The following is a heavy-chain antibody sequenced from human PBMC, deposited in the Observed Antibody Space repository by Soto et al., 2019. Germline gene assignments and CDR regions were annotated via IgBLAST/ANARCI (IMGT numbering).Heavy chain of an antibody. D-gene: IGHD2-15*01. CDR1: GFSLSTSGLG. Sequence: GSGPTLVNPTQTLTLTCTFSGFSLSTSGLGVGWIRQPPGKALEWLALISWADDKRDSPSLKSRLTITKDTSKNQVVLTMTNMDPGDTATYYCAHRSYCSGGSCYPRWCDPCGQGTLVTVS. J-gene: IGHJ5*02. V-gene: IGHV2-5*02. CDR3: AHRSYCSGGSCYPRWCDP. CDR2: ISWADDK.